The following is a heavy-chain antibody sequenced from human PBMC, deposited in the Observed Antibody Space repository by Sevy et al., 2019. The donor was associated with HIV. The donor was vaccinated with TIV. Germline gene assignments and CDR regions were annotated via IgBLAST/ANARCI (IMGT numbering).Heavy chain of an antibody. CDR1: GFTVSSNY. Sequence: GGSLRLSCAASGFTVSSNYMSWVRQAPGKGLEWVSVIYSGGSTYYADSVKGRFTISRDNSKNTLYLQMNSLRAEDTAVYYCARLALTTVTRGYYFDYRGQGTLVTVSS. D-gene: IGHD4-17*01. V-gene: IGHV3-53*01. CDR2: IYSGGST. J-gene: IGHJ4*02. CDR3: ARLALTTVTRGYYFDY.